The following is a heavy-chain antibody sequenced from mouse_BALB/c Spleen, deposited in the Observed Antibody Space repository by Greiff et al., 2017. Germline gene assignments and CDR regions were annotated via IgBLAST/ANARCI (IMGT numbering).Heavy chain of an antibody. D-gene: IGHD2-4*01. J-gene: IGHJ4*01. CDR2: IDPETGGT. CDR3: TMDYANDMDY. V-gene: IGHV1-15*01. CDR1: GYTFTDYE. Sequence: QVQLQQSGAELVRPGASVTLSCKASGYTFTDYEMHWVKQTPVHGLEWIGAIDPETGGTAYNQKFKGKATLTADKSSSTAYMELRSLTSEDSAVYYCTMDYANDMDYWGQGTSVTVSS.